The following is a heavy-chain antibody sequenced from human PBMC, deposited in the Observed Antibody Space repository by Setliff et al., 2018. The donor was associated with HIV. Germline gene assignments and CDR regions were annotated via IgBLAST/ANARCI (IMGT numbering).Heavy chain of an antibody. D-gene: IGHD6-19*01. J-gene: IGHJ4*02. CDR2: IRGKAYGETA. V-gene: IGHV3-49*04. Sequence: GGSLRLSCEVSGFTFSIYGMHWVRQAPGKGLEWVGFIRGKAYGETADFAASLKGRFTISRDDSKSIAYLQMNSLKTEDTAVYYCARGVPAVTGYHFDYWGQGTLVTVSS. CDR3: ARGVPAVTGYHFDY. CDR1: GFTFSIYG.